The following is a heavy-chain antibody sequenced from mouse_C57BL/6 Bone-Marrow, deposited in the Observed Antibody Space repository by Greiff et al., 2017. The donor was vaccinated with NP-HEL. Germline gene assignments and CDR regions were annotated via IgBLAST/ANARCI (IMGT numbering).Heavy chain of an antibody. V-gene: IGHV1-82*01. Sequence: VKLMESGPELVKPGASVKISCKASGYAFSSSWMNWVKQRPGKGLEWIGRIYPGDGDTNYNGKFKGKATLTADKSSSTAYMQLSSLTSEDSAVYYCAREGIYYGNYFDYWGQGTTLTVSS. D-gene: IGHD2-1*01. J-gene: IGHJ2*01. CDR2: IYPGDGDT. CDR1: GYAFSSSW. CDR3: AREGIYYGNYFDY.